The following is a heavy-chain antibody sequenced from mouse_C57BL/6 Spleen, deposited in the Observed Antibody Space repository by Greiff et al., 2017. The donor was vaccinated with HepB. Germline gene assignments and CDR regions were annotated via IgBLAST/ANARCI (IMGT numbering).Heavy chain of an antibody. Sequence: QVQLQQSGAELVKPGASVKMSCKASGYTFTSYWLTCVKQRPGQGLEWIGDIYPGSGSTNYNEKFKSKATLTVDTSSSTAYMQLSSLTSEDSAVYYCAHYYGSPWYFDVWGTGTTVTVSS. CDR2: IYPGSGST. V-gene: IGHV1-55*01. D-gene: IGHD1-1*01. CDR3: AHYYGSPWYFDV. CDR1: GYTFTSYW. J-gene: IGHJ1*03.